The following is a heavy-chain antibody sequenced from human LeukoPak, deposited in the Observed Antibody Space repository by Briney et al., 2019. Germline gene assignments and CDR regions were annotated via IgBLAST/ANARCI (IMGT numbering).Heavy chain of an antibody. CDR1: GFTFSSYW. CDR2: INTDGSST. D-gene: IGHD1-1*01. CDR3: ARDPPHGNEGVNDSFDI. Sequence: GGSLRLSCAASGFTFSSYWMHWVRQAPGKGLVWVSRINTDGSSTSYADSVKGRFTISRDNTKNSLYLQMNSLRVEDTAVYYCARDPPHGNEGVNDSFDIWGQGKMVTVSS. V-gene: IGHV3-74*01. J-gene: IGHJ3*02.